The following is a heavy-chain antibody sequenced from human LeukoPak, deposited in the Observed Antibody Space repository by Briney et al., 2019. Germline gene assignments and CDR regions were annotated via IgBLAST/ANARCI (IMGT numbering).Heavy chain of an antibody. Sequence: PSETLSLTCTVSGGSITSYYWSWIRQPAGKGLEWIGRVYTGGSTYYNPSLKSRVTISVDTSKNQFSLKLSSVTAADTAVYYCARVLLWFGDEIGYFDYWGQGTLVTVSS. CDR3: ARVLLWFGDEIGYFDY. CDR1: GGSITSYY. V-gene: IGHV4-4*07. CDR2: VYTGGST. D-gene: IGHD3-10*01. J-gene: IGHJ4*02.